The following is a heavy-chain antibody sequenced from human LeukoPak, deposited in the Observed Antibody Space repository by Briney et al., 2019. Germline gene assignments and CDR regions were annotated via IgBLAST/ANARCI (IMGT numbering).Heavy chain of an antibody. Sequence: KSSETLSLTCTVSGYSISSGYYWGWIRQPPGKGLEWIGSIYHSGSTYYNPSLKSRVTISVDTSKNQFSLKLSSVTAADTAVYYCARDTGAGRHYDSSGYYQLTDYWGQGTLVTVSS. CDR1: GYSISSGYY. D-gene: IGHD3-22*01. V-gene: IGHV4-38-2*02. CDR3: ARDTGAGRHYDSSGYYQLTDY. J-gene: IGHJ4*02. CDR2: IYHSGST.